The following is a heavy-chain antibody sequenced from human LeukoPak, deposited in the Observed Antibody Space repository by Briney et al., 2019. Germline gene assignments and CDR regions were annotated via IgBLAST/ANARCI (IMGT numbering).Heavy chain of an antibody. Sequence: GGSLRLSCAASGFSFSSYGMSWVRQAPGKGLVWVSRINSDGINTSYADSVKGRFTISRDNAKNTLYLQMNSLRADDTPVYYCAREVRGDYFDFWGQGTLVTVSS. J-gene: IGHJ4*02. V-gene: IGHV3-74*01. CDR2: INSDGINT. D-gene: IGHD3-16*01. CDR3: AREVRGDYFDF. CDR1: GFSFSSYG.